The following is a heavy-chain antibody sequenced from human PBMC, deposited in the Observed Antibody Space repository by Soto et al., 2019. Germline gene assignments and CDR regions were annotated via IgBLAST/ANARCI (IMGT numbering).Heavy chain of an antibody. CDR3: TTEVSSGWTPDY. CDR2: IKSKTDGGTT. CDR1: GFTFSNAW. V-gene: IGHV3-15*01. Sequence: EVQLVESGGGLVKPGGSLRLSCAASGFTFSNAWMSWVRQAPGKGLEWVGRIKSKTDGGTTDYAAPVKGRFTISRDDSKNTLYLQMNSLKTEDTAVYYCTTEVSSGWTPDYWGQGTLVTVSS. D-gene: IGHD6-19*01. J-gene: IGHJ4*02.